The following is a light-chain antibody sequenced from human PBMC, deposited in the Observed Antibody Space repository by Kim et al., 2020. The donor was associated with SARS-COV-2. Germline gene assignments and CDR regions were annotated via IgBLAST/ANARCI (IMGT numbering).Light chain of an antibody. Sequence: ASVKLTCTLSSAHETYVIAWHQKQPDKGPRFLMKVNSGGSHSRGDGIPERFSGSSSGAERYLSISSLQSEDEADYYCQTWDSGIQVFGGGTQLTVL. CDR2: VNSGGSH. V-gene: IGLV4-69*01. J-gene: IGLJ3*02. CDR3: QTWDSGIQV. CDR1: SAHETYV.